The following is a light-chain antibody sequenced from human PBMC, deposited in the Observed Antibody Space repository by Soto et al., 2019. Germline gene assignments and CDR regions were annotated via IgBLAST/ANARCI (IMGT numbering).Light chain of an antibody. CDR1: SSNIGNNY. Sequence: QSVLTQPPSVSAAPGQKVTISCSGSSSNIGNNYVSWYQQFPGTAPKLLIYDNNKRPSGIPDRFSGSKSGTSATLGITGLQTGDEANYYCGTWDSRLSGGVFGGGTQLTVL. V-gene: IGLV1-51*01. CDR2: DNN. CDR3: GTWDSRLSGGV. J-gene: IGLJ3*02.